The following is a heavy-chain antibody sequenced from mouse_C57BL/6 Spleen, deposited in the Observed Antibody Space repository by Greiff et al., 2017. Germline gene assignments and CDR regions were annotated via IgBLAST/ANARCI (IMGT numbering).Heavy chain of an antibody. CDR2: IYPGDGDT. Sequence: QVQLKESGAELVKPGASVKISCKASGYAFSSYWMNWVKQRPGKGLEWIGQIYPGDGDTNYNGKFKGKATLTADKSSSTAYMQLSSLTSEDSAVYFCAREMGYDGPWFAYWGQGTLVTVSA. CDR1: GYAFSSYW. J-gene: IGHJ3*01. D-gene: IGHD1-2*01. V-gene: IGHV1-80*01. CDR3: AREMGYDGPWFAY.